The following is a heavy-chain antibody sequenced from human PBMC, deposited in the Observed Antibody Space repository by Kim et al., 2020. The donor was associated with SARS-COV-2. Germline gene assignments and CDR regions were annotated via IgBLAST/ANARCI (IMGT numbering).Heavy chain of an antibody. CDR1: GGSISSNDYY. V-gene: IGHV4-39*01. D-gene: IGHD3-3*01. CDR3: ARGIFGVVIIPYYYYYMAV. J-gene: IGHJ6*03. CDR2: ISYSGRT. Sequence: SETLSLTCTVSGGSISSNDYYWDWIRQPPGKGLEWIGSISYSGRTYYKPSLKSRVTISVDTSKNQISLKLSSVTAADTGVYYCARGIFGVVIIPYYYYYMAVWGKGTTVTVSS.